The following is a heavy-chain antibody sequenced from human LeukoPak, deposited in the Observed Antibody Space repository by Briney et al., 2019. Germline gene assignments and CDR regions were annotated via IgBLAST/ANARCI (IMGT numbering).Heavy chain of an antibody. CDR3: ARANIVVVPAANY. V-gene: IGHV3-30-3*01. Sequence: PGGSLRLSCAASGFTFSSYAMRWVRQAPGKGLEWVAVISYDGSNKYYADSVKGRFTISRDNSKNTLYLQMNSLRAEDTAVYYCARANIVVVPAANYWGQGTLVTVSS. CDR1: GFTFSSYA. CDR2: ISYDGSNK. J-gene: IGHJ4*02. D-gene: IGHD2-2*01.